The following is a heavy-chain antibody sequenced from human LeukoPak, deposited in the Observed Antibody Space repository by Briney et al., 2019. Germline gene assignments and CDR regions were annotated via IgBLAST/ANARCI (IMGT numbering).Heavy chain of an antibody. V-gene: IGHV1-69*06. J-gene: IGHJ4*02. CDR1: GGTFSSYA. Sequence: SVKVSCKASGGTFSSYAISWARQAPGQGLEWMGGIIPIFGTANYAQKFQGRVTITADKSTSTAYMELSSLRAEDTAVYYCAKDCDGCMMTFDNWGQGTLVTVSS. CDR3: AKDCDGCMMTFDN. D-gene: IGHD2-8*01. CDR2: IIPIFGTA.